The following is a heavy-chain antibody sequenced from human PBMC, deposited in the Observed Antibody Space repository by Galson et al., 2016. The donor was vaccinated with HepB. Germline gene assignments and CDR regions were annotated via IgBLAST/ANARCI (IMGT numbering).Heavy chain of an antibody. CDR2: NYSGGNS. CDR3: ATKAGYTTGWGF. V-gene: IGHV4-31*11. J-gene: IGHJ4*02. CDR1: RASVTSGGYY. Sequence: TLSLTCAVSRASVTSGGYYWTWFRQHPVKGLEWIGYNYSGGNSYYAPSLRSRVTISVDTSKNEFSLSLNSVTAADTGVYYCATKAGYTTGWGFWGQGTLVTVSS. D-gene: IGHD6-19*01.